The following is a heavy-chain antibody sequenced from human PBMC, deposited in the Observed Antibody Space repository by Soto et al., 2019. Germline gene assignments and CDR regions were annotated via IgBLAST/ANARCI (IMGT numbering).Heavy chain of an antibody. Sequence: GASVKVSCKASGYTFTSYDINWVRQATGQGLEWMGWMNPNSGNTGYAQKFQGRVTMTRNTSISTAYMELSSLRSEDTAVYYCARFFTRCDYIWGSYHKQYDYWGQGTLVTVSS. CDR3: ARFFTRCDYIWGSYHKQYDY. D-gene: IGHD3-16*02. J-gene: IGHJ4*02. CDR2: MNPNSGNT. V-gene: IGHV1-8*01. CDR1: GYTFTSYD.